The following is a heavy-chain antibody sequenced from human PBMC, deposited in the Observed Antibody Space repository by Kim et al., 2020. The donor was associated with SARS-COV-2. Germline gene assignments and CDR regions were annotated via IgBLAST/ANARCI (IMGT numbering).Heavy chain of an antibody. CDR2: MNPNSGNT. CDR1: GYTFTSYD. Sequence: ASVKVSCKASGYTFTSYDINWVRQATGQGLEWMGWMNPNSGNTGYAQKFQGRVTMTRNTSISTAYMELSSLRSEDTAVYYCARVGTMVRGVIIYYWGQGTLVTVSS. V-gene: IGHV1-8*01. D-gene: IGHD3-10*01. CDR3: ARVGTMVRGVIIYY. J-gene: IGHJ4*02.